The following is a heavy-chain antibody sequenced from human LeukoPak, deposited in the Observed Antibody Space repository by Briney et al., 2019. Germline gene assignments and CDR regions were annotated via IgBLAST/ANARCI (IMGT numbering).Heavy chain of an antibody. V-gene: IGHV3-23*01. D-gene: IGHD2/OR15-2a*01. J-gene: IGHJ4*02. CDR3: GKGVFRSAKYSFDS. Sequence: HPGGSLRLSCAASGFTFSTYALSWVRQAPGKGLEWVSAISATGGDTFYADSVKGRFTISRDNSNNTLYLQINSLRAEDTAVYYCGKGVFRSAKYSFDSWGQGTLVTVSS. CDR1: GFTFSTYA. CDR2: ISATGGDT.